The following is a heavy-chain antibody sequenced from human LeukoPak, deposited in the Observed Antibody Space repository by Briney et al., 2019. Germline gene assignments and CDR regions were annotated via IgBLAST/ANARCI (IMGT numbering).Heavy chain of an antibody. D-gene: IGHD6-13*01. J-gene: IGHJ4*02. V-gene: IGHV1-24*01. CDR3: AQKSSSWTNFDY. Sequence: ASVKVSRKVSGYTLTELSMHWVRQAPGKGLEWMGGFDPEDGETIYAQKFQGRVTMTEDTSTDTAYMELSSLGSEDTAVYYCAQKSSSWTNFDYWGQGTLVTVSS. CDR1: GYTLTELS. CDR2: FDPEDGET.